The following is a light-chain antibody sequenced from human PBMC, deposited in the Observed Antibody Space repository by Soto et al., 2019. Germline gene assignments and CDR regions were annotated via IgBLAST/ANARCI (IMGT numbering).Light chain of an antibody. CDR3: SSYTISSPL. Sequence: QSALTQPASVSGSPGQSITISCTGTSSDIGTYDYVSWYQQHPGKAPKLIIYDVSNRPSGVSSRFSGSKSGNTASLTISGLQAEDEADYYCSSYTISSPLFGGGTKVTVL. V-gene: IGLV2-14*01. J-gene: IGLJ2*01. CDR2: DVS. CDR1: SSDIGTYDY.